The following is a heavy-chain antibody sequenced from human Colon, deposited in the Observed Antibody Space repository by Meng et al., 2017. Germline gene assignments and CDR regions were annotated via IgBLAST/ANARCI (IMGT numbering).Heavy chain of an antibody. D-gene: IGHD3-3*01. Sequence: SLKISCAASGFTFDHNGMHWVQQVPGKGLEWVSGITWNSGDRVYADSVKGRFTISRDNAKNSLYLQMNSLRPEDTALYYCAKGFYSTTSSTYFDSWGQGALVTVSS. CDR2: ITWNSGDR. CDR3: AKGFYSTTSSTYFDS. CDR1: GFTFDHNG. V-gene: IGHV3-9*01. J-gene: IGHJ4*02.